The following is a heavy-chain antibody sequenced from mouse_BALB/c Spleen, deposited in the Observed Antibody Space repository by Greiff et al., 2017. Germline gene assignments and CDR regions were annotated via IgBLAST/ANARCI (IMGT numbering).Heavy chain of an antibody. CDR2: INPSSGYT. CDR3: ARIYYDYLYAMDY. J-gene: IGHJ4*01. V-gene: IGHV1-4*02. CDR1: GYTFTSYT. D-gene: IGHD2-4*01. Sequence: LQESAAELARPGASVKMSCKASGYTFTSYTMHWVKQRPGQGLEWIGYINPSSGYTEYNQKFKDKTTLTADKSSSTAYMQLSSLTSEDSAVYYCARIYYDYLYAMDYWGQGTSVTVSS.